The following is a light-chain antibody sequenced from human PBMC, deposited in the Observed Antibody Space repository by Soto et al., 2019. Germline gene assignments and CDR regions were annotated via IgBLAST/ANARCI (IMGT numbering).Light chain of an antibody. CDR1: QSISSSF. CDR2: SAS. V-gene: IGKV1-39*01. CDR3: QQSYSTPTWT. J-gene: IGKJ1*01. Sequence: DVQMTQSPSSLSASLGDRVTITSRASQSISSSFLNWYQQKPGKAPKLLLFSASSLQSGVPSRFSGSGSGTDFTLTISSLQPQDFATYYCQQSYSTPTWTFGQGTKVDI.